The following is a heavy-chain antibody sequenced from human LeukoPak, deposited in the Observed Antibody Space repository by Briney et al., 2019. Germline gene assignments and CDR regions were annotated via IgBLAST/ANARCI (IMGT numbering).Heavy chain of an antibody. V-gene: IGHV3-11*04. CDR1: GFTFRDYY. CDR3: ARVSTTGYDYHMDV. J-gene: IGHJ6*03. Sequence: GGSLRLSCTASGFTFRDYYVTWIRQAPGKGLEWVSYIRSTGSSTAYADSVKGRFAISRDNAKNSLYLQMSSLRAEDTAVYYCARVSTTGYDYHMDVWGKGTAVTISS. CDR2: IRSTGSST. D-gene: IGHD2-8*02.